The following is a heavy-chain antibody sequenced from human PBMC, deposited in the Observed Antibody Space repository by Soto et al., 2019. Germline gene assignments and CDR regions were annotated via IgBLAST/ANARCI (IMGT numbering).Heavy chain of an antibody. CDR3: ARLRITMIVVGAYLDY. V-gene: IGHV4-39*01. Sequence: SETLSLTCTVSVGSISSSSYYWGWIRQPPGKGLEWIGSIYYSGSTYYNPSLKSRVTISVDTSKNQFSLKLSSVTAADTAVYYCARLRITMIVVGAYLDYWGQGTLVTVSS. D-gene: IGHD3-22*01. CDR1: VGSISSSSYY. CDR2: IYYSGST. J-gene: IGHJ4*02.